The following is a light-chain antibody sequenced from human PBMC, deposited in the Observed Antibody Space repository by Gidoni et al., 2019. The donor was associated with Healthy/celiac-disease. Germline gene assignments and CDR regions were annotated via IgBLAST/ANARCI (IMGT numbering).Light chain of an antibody. Sequence: SALTQPPSASGSPGQSVTISCTGTSSDVGGYNYVSWYQQHPGKAPKLMIYEVTKRTPRVPDRFSGSKSGNAASLTVSGLQAEDEADYYCSSYAGSNNLVFGGGTKLTVL. J-gene: IGLJ3*02. CDR2: EVT. CDR3: SSYAGSNNLV. CDR1: SSDVGGYNY. V-gene: IGLV2-8*01.